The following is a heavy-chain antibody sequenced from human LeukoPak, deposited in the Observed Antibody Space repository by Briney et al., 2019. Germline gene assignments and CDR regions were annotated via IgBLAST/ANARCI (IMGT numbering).Heavy chain of an antibody. CDR2: IYHSGST. J-gene: IGHJ5*02. D-gene: IGHD3-22*01. V-gene: IGHV4-4*02. CDR1: GGSISGSNW. CDR3: ARDRLLDSSPFDP. Sequence: SGTLSLTCAVSGGSISGSNWWSWVRQPPGKGLEWIGEIYHSGSTNYNPSLKSRVTISVDKSKNQFSLKLSSVTAADTAVYYCARDRLLDSSPFDPWGQGTLVTVSS.